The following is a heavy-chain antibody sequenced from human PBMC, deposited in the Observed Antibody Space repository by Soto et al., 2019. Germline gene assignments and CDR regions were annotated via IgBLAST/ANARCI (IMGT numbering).Heavy chain of an antibody. V-gene: IGHV1-3*01. CDR2: INAGNGNT. CDR3: ARGLGLYYFDY. J-gene: IGHJ4*02. Sequence: ASVKGSCKAAGYTFTSYAMHWGRQAPGQRLEWMGWINAGNGNTKYSQKFQGRVTITRDTSASTAYMELSSLRSEDTAVYYCARGLGLYYFDYWGQGTLVTVS. D-gene: IGHD1-26*01. CDR1: GYTFTSYA.